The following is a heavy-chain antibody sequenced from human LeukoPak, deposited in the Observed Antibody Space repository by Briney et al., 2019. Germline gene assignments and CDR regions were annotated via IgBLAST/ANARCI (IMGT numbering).Heavy chain of an antibody. D-gene: IGHD2-2*01. V-gene: IGHV4-59*01. CDR2: IYYSGST. J-gene: IGHJ4*02. CDR3: RRIVVVPAALGAIDY. CDR1: GGSISSYY. Sequence: PSETLSLTCTVSGGSISSYYWSWIRQPPGKGLEWIGYIYYSGSTNYNPSLKSRVTISVDTSKNQFSLKLSSVTAADTAVYYCRRIVVVPAALGAIDYWGQGTLVTVSS.